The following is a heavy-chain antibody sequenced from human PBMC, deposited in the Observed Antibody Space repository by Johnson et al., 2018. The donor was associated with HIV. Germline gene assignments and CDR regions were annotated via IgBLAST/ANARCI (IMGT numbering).Heavy chain of an antibody. D-gene: IGHD6-13*01. J-gene: IGHJ3*02. V-gene: IGHV3-15*01. Sequence: VQLVESGGGMVKPGGSLRLSCAASGFTFNNAWMSWVRQAPGKGLEWVGRIKSKTDGGTTDYAAPVKGRFTISRDDSKNTLYLQMNSLKTEDTAVYYCTTTYSSSGYRRNAFDIWGQGTMVTVSS. CDR2: IKSKTDGGTT. CDR3: TTTYSSSGYRRNAFDI. CDR1: GFTFNNAW.